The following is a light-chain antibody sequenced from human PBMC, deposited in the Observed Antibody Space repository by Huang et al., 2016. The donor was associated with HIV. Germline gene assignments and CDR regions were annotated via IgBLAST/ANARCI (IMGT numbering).Light chain of an antibody. V-gene: IGKV3-15*01. CDR2: CAS. CDR3: HHYNNWPPFT. J-gene: IGKJ3*01. Sequence: EVVMTQSPATLSVSPGERATLPCRASQSVITKLAWYQHKPGQPPRLLMYCASTRANGIPARFSGRGSGTEFTLTISSLQSEDFAVYYCHHYNNWPPFTFGPGTKVDIK. CDR1: QSVITK.